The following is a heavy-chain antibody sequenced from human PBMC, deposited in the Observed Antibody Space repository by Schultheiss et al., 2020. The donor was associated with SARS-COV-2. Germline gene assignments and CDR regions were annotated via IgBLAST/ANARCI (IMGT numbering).Heavy chain of an antibody. CDR1: GFTFSSYA. V-gene: IGHV3-30-3*01. J-gene: IGHJ6*02. CDR2: ISYDGSNK. D-gene: IGHD2-2*01. CDR3: ARVLGYCSSTSCFYYYYGMDV. Sequence: GESLKISCAASGFTFSSYAMHWVRQAPGKGLEWVAVISYDGSNKYYADSVKGRFTISRDNSKNTLYLQMNSLRAEDTAVYYCARVLGYCSSTSCFYYYYGMDVWGQGTTVTVSS.